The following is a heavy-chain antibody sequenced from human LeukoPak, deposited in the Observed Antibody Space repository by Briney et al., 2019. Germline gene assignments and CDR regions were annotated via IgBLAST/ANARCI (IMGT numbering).Heavy chain of an antibody. V-gene: IGHV4-4*09. Sequence: KPSETLSLTCTVSGGSISSYYWSWIRQPPGKGLEWIGYIYTSGSTNYNPSLKSRVTISVATSKNQFSLKLSSVTAADTAVYYCARLIHPRRPPYYYYYMDVWGKGTTVTVSS. D-gene: IGHD2-21*01. CDR3: ARLIHPRRPPYYYYYMDV. CDR1: GGSISSYY. J-gene: IGHJ6*03. CDR2: IYTSGST.